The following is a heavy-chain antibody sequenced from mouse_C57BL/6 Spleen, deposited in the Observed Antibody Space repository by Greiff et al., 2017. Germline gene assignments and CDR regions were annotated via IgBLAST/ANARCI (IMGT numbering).Heavy chain of an antibody. Sequence: QVQLQQPGAELVRPGSSVKLSCKASGYTFTSYWMHWVKQRPIQGLEWIGNIDPSDSETHYNQKFKDKATLTVDKSSSTAYMQLSSLTSKDSAVYYCARSGGNYYAMDYWGQGTSVTVSS. V-gene: IGHV1-52*01. J-gene: IGHJ4*01. D-gene: IGHD2-1*01. CDR2: IDPSDSET. CDR1: GYTFTSYW. CDR3: ARSGGNYYAMDY.